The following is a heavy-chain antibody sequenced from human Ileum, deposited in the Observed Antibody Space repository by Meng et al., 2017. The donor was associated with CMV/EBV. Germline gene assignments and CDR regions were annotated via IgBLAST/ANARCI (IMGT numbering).Heavy chain of an antibody. V-gene: IGHV3-23*01. D-gene: IGHD3-16*01. CDR1: GFAFSNYP. Sequence: GGSLRLSCVASGFAFSNYPMSWVRQVPGRGLEWVSGISPSGGSTYDADSVKGRFSISRDNSRNTLYLQMTSLRAEDTAAYYCAGGGPAIYSPFDPWGQGTLVTVSS. CDR2: ISPSGGST. J-gene: IGHJ5*02. CDR3: AGGGPAIYSPFDP.